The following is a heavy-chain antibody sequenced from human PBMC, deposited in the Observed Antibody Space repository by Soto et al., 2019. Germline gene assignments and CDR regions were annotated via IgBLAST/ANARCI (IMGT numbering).Heavy chain of an antibody. J-gene: IGHJ1*01. V-gene: IGHV4-59*01. Sequence: SETLSLTCTVSGGSISSYYWSWIRQPPGKGLEWIGYVYYSGTTNYNPSLKSRLTISLDTSKNQFSLNLNSVTPADTAVYYCATGRYFYGSEHWSQGTQVTVSS. CDR2: VYYSGTT. CDR1: GGSISSYY. CDR3: ATGRYFYGSEH. D-gene: IGHD3-10*01.